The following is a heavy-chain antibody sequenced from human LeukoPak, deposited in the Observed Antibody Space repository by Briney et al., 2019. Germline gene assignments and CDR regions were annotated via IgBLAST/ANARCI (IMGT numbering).Heavy chain of an antibody. Sequence: SETLSLTCTVSGGSISSYYWSWIRQPPGKGLEWIGYIYYSGSTNYNPSLKSRVTISVDTSKNQFSLKLSSVTAADTAVYYCARGLRYQPLLVYFVYWGQGTLVTVSS. CDR3: ARGLRYQPLLVYFVY. J-gene: IGHJ4*02. D-gene: IGHD2-2*01. V-gene: IGHV4-59*01. CDR1: GGSISSYY. CDR2: IYYSGST.